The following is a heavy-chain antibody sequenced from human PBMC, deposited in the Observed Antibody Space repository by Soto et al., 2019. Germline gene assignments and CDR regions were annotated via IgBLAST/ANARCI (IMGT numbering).Heavy chain of an antibody. CDR1: GFTFSDYY. Sequence: QVQLVESGGGLVKPGGSLRLSRAASGFTFSDYYMSWIRQAPGKGLEWVSYISSSSSYTNYADSVKGRFTISRDNAKNSLYLQMNSLRAEDTAVYYCARQLRGVSNWFDPWGQGTLVTVSS. CDR3: ARQLRGVSNWFDP. D-gene: IGHD3-10*01. J-gene: IGHJ5*02. CDR2: ISSSSSYT. V-gene: IGHV3-11*05.